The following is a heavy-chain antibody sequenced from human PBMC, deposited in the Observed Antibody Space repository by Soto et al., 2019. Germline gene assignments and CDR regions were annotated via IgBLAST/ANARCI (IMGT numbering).Heavy chain of an antibody. Sequence: EVQLLESGGGLVQPGGSLRLSCAASGFTFGTYAMNWVRQAPGKGLEWISAISGSGGSTHYADSLKGRFTISRDNSKNTLYLQMNSLRAEDTAVYYCAQGEAYYYDTSAYFAYWGQGTLVTVSS. D-gene: IGHD3-22*01. V-gene: IGHV3-23*01. CDR3: AQGEAYYYDTSAYFAY. CDR2: ISGSGGST. J-gene: IGHJ4*02. CDR1: GFTFGTYA.